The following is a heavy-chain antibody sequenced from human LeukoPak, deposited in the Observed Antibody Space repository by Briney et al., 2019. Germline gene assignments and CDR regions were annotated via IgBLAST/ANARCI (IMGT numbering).Heavy chain of an antibody. J-gene: IGHJ4*01. Sequence: GRSLRLSCAASGFTFSSYAMHWVRQAPGKGLEWVSYISSGGGTVYYADSVKGRFAISRDNAKNSLYLHMISLRAEDTAVYYCASRGLYYDYVHGFWGHGTLVTVSS. D-gene: IGHD3-16*01. CDR2: ISSGGGTV. V-gene: IGHV3-48*03. CDR1: GFTFSSYA. CDR3: ASRGLYYDYVHGF.